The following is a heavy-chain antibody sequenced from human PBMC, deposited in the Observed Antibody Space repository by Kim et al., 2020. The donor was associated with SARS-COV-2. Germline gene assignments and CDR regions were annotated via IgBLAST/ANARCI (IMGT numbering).Heavy chain of an antibody. CDR3: ARRTTVVTPYFDY. Sequence: SSPSFQGQVTISADKSISTAYLQWSSLKASDTAMYYCARRTTVVTPYFDYWGQGTLVTVSS. D-gene: IGHD4-17*01. J-gene: IGHJ4*02. V-gene: IGHV5-51*01.